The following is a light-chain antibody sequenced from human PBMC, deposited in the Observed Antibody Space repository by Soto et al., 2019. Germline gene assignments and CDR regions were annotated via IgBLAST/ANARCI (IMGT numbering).Light chain of an antibody. CDR3: QEYVNWPMYT. CDR1: QSVSNT. J-gene: IGKJ2*01. Sequence: EIVMTQSPATLSVSPGERATLSCRASQSVSNTLAWYQQKPGLAPRLLIYGASTRATGIPARFSGSGSGTEFTLTISSLQSEDFAVYYCQEYVNWPMYTFGQGTKLEI. V-gene: IGKV3-15*01. CDR2: GAS.